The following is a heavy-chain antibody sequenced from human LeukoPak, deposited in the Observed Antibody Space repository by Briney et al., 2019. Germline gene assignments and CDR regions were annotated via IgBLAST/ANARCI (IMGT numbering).Heavy chain of an antibody. J-gene: IGHJ3*02. CDR3: ARSVIAVAGYDAFDI. Sequence: GGSLRLSCAASGFTFSTFPMNWVRQAPGKGLDWVSYISSRSFTIYYADSVKGRFTISRDNAKNSLYLEMNSLRDEDTAVYYCARSVIAVAGYDAFDIWGQGTVVTVSS. CDR1: GFTFSTFP. D-gene: IGHD6-19*01. V-gene: IGHV3-48*02. CDR2: ISSRSFTI.